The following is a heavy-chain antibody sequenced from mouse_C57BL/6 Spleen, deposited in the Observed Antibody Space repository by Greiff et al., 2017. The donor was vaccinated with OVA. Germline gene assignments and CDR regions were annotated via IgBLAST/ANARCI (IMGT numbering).Heavy chain of an antibody. V-gene: IGHV1-4*01. CDR2: INPSSGYT. J-gene: IGHJ4*01. CDR1: GYTFTSYT. CDR3: ARWDATDYAMDY. D-gene: IGHD1-1*01. Sequence: QVQLKESGAELARPGASVKMSCKASGYTFTSYTMHWVKQRPGQGLEWIGYINPSSGYTKYNQKFKDKATLTADKSSSTAYMQLSSLTSEDSAVYYCARWDATDYAMDYWGQGTSVTVSS.